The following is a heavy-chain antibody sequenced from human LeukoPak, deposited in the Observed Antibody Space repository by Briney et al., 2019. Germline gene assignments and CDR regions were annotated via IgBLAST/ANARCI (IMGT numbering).Heavy chain of an antibody. J-gene: IGHJ4*02. Sequence: SETLSLTCTVSGGSISSGGYYWSWIRQHPGKGLEWIGYIYYSGSTNYNPSLKSRVTISVDTSKNQFSLKLSSVTAADTAVYYCARIVNYDFWSGYYTGREYYFDYWGQGTLVTVSS. CDR1: GGSISSGGYY. CDR2: IYYSGST. D-gene: IGHD3-3*01. V-gene: IGHV4-61*08. CDR3: ARIVNYDFWSGYYTGREYYFDY.